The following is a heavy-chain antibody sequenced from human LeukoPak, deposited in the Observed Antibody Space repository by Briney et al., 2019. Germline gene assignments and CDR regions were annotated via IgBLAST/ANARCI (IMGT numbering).Heavy chain of an antibody. CDR3: ARGGVVVVAATSY. CDR2: INPNSGGT. J-gene: IGHJ4*02. V-gene: IGHV1-2*02. Sequence: GASVKVSCKASGYSFTNYYMHWVRQAPGQGLEWMGWINPNSGGTNYAQKFQGRVTMARDTSISTAYMELSRLRPDDTAVYYCARGGVVVVAATSYWGQGTLVTVSS. CDR1: GYSFTNYY. D-gene: IGHD2-15*01.